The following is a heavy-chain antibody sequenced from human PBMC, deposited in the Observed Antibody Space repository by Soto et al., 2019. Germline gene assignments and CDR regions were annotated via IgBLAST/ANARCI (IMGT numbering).Heavy chain of an antibody. Sequence: PGGPLRLSCAASGFTFSSYAMSWVRQASGKGLEWVSAISGSGGSTYYADSVKGRFTVSRDNSKNTLYLQMNSLRAEDTAVYYCAKLYGGNSGAFDIWGQGTMVTVSS. CDR3: AKLYGGNSGAFDI. CDR1: GFTFSSYA. V-gene: IGHV3-23*01. CDR2: ISGSGGST. D-gene: IGHD4-17*01. J-gene: IGHJ3*02.